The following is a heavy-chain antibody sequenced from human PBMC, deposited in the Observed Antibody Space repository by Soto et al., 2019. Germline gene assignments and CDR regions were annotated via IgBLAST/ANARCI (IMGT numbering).Heavy chain of an antibody. V-gene: IGHV3-33*01. CDR2: IWYDGSNK. Sequence: GGSLRLSCTASGFHFSSYAMHWVRQAPGKGLEWVAVIWYDGSNKYSADSVKGRFTISRDNSKNTLDLQMNSLRAEDTAVYYCARASDYGDYCLIYWGQGTLVTVSS. D-gene: IGHD4-17*01. CDR3: ARASDYGDYCLIY. J-gene: IGHJ4*02. CDR1: GFHFSSYA.